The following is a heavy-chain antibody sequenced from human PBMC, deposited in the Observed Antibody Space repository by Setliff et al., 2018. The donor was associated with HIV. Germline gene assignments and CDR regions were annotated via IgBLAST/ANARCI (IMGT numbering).Heavy chain of an antibody. CDR1: GGSISSYC. CDR3: ARRIDNSGSFPDKNWFDT. Sequence: SETLSLTCTVSGGSISSYCWNWIRQPPGGGLEWIGFIFTSGSTKYNPSLQSRVTMSIDTSKNQFSLKLTSVTAADTAVYYCARRIDNSGSFPDKNWFDTWGRGSLVTSPQ. V-gene: IGHV4-4*09. D-gene: IGHD3-10*01. CDR2: IFTSGST. J-gene: IGHJ5*02.